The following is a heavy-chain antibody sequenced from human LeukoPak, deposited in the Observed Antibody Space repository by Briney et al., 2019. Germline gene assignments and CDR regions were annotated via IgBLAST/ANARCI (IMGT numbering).Heavy chain of an antibody. CDR3: ARVSSKATVRGLITKKNYYYYYMDV. J-gene: IGHJ6*03. Sequence: GGSLRLSCAASGFTFSSYWMHWVRQAPGKGLVWVSRINSDGSSTSYADSVKGRFTISRDNAKNTLYLQMNSLRAEDTAVYYCARVSSKATVRGLITKKNYYYYYMDVWGKGTTVTISS. CDR2: INSDGSST. V-gene: IGHV3-74*01. CDR1: GFTFSSYW. D-gene: IGHD3-10*01.